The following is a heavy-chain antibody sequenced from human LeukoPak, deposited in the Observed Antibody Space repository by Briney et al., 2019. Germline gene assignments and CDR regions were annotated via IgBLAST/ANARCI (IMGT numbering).Heavy chain of an antibody. CDR3: AGARAEYFQH. J-gene: IGHJ1*01. CDR1: GGSISSGSYY. Sequence: TLSLTCTVSGGSISSGSYYWRWIRQPAGKGLEWIGRIYTSGSTNYNPSLKSRFTISVDTSKNQFSLKLSSVTAADTAVYYCAGARAEYFQHWGQGTLVTVSS. V-gene: IGHV4-61*02. CDR2: IYTSGST.